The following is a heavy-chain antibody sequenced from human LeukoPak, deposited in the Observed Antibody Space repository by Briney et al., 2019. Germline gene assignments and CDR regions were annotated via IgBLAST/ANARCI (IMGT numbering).Heavy chain of an antibody. CDR2: IRYDGSNK. CDR3: AKVYEYGDNDWFDS. Sequence: GGSLRLSCGASGFTFSSYGMHWVRQAPDKGLEWVAFIRYDGSNKNYADSVKGRFTISRDNSKNTLYLQMNSLRAEDPAVYYCAKVYEYGDNDWFDSWGQGTLVTVSS. V-gene: IGHV3-30*02. D-gene: IGHD4-17*01. J-gene: IGHJ5*01. CDR1: GFTFSSYG.